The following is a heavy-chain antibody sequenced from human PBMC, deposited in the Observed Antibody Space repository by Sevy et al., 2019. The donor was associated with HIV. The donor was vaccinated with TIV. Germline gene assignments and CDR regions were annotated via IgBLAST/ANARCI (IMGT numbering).Heavy chain of an antibody. J-gene: IGHJ4*02. CDR3: ARDGGLLWFGELSVSDY. CDR1: GFTFSSYW. CDR2: IKQDGSEK. Sequence: GGSLRLSCAASGFTFSSYWMSWVRQAPGKGLEWVANIKQDGSEKYYVDSVKGRFTISRDNAKNSLYLQMNSLRAEDTAVYYCARDGGLLWFGELSVSDYWGQGILVTVSS. V-gene: IGHV3-7*01. D-gene: IGHD3-10*01.